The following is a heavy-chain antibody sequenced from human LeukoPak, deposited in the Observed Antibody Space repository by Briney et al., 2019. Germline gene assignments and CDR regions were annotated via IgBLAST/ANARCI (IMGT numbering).Heavy chain of an antibody. D-gene: IGHD5-18*01. CDR2: IYPGDSDT. CDR3: ARHGGLDTAMATTFDY. J-gene: IGHJ4*02. CDR1: GYSFTSYW. Sequence: GGSLKISCKGSGYSFTSYWIGWVRQMPGKGLEWMGIIYPGDSDTRYSPSFQGQVTISADKSTSTAYLQWSSLKASDTAMYYCARHGGLDTAMATTFDYWGQGTLVTVSS. V-gene: IGHV5-51*01.